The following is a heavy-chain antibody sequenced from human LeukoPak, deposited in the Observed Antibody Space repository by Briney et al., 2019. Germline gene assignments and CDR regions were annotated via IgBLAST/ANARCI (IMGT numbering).Heavy chain of an antibody. Sequence: PSETLSLTCAVYGGSFSGYYWSWIRQPPGKGLEWIGEINHSGSTNYNPSLKSRVTISVDTSKNQFSLKLSSVTAADTAVYYCASWLAAAGTDWFDPWGQGTLVTVSP. CDR3: ASWLAAAGTDWFDP. D-gene: IGHD6-13*01. CDR1: GGSFSGYY. CDR2: INHSGST. V-gene: IGHV4-34*01. J-gene: IGHJ5*02.